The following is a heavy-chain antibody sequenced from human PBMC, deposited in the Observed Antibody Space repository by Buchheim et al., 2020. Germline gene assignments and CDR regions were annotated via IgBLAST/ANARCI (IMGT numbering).Heavy chain of an antibody. D-gene: IGHD3-3*01. J-gene: IGHJ6*02. CDR1: GFTFSDYY. V-gene: IGHV3-11*01. Sequence: QVQLVESGGGLVKPGGSLRLSCAASGFTFSDYYMSWIRQAPGKGLEWVSYISSSGSTIYYADSVKGRFTISRDNAKNSLYLQMNSLRAEDTAVYYCARDRLKSEQTYYDFWSGPPYGMDVWGQGTT. CDR2: ISSSGSTI. CDR3: ARDRLKSEQTYYDFWSGPPYGMDV.